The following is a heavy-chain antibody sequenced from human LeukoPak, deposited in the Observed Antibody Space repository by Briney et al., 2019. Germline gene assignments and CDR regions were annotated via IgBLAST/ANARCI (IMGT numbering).Heavy chain of an antibody. CDR2: IHSRGST. D-gene: IGHD3-22*01. CDR1: GGSVPRLY. Sequence: SETLSLTHLVSGGSVPRLYWGWIRQPPGKGLEWIAYIHSRGSTDYNPSLKSRVTISLDTYKNQFSLKQTSVTAADTATYYCARHVDYDPSGDAFDIWGQGTMVTVSS. V-gene: IGHV4-59*08. CDR3: ARHVDYDPSGDAFDI. J-gene: IGHJ3*02.